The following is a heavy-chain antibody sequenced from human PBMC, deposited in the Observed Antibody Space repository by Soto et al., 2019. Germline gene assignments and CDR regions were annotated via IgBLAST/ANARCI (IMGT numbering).Heavy chain of an antibody. D-gene: IGHD6-13*01. V-gene: IGHV3-23*01. Sequence: EVQLLESGGGLVQPGGSLRLSCAASGFTFSSYAMSWVRQAPGKGLEWVSAISGSGGSTYYADSVKGRFTISRDNSKNTPYLQMNGLRAEDTAVYYTAKENGYCSSWFEFDYWGQGTLVTISS. CDR1: GFTFSSYA. J-gene: IGHJ4*02. CDR2: ISGSGGST. CDR3: AKENGYCSSWFEFDY.